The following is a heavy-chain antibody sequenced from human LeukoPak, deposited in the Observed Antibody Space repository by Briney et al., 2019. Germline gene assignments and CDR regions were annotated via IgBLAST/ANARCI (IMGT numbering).Heavy chain of an antibody. J-gene: IGHJ4*02. Sequence: GGSLRLSCAASGFTFSDYVMGWVRQAPGKGLEWVSGISDSGGRTYYADSVKGRFTISRDNSKNTLYLQMNSLRAEDTAVYYCARSVGATMRKNLYFDYWGQGTLVTVSS. D-gene: IGHD1-26*01. V-gene: IGHV3-23*01. CDR3: ARSVGATMRKNLYFDY. CDR1: GFTFSDYV. CDR2: ISDSGGRT.